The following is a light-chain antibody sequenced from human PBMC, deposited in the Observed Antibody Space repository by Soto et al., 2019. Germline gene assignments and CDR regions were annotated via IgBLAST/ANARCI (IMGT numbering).Light chain of an antibody. V-gene: IGKV1-5*01. CDR3: QQYNSFWT. J-gene: IGKJ1*01. Sequence: DIEMTQSPSTVSASVGDRVTITCRASQSISSWLAWYQQKPGKAPKLLIYDASYLERGVPSRFSGSGSGTEFTLTISSLQPDDLATYYCQQYNSFWTFGQGTKVEI. CDR1: QSISSW. CDR2: DAS.